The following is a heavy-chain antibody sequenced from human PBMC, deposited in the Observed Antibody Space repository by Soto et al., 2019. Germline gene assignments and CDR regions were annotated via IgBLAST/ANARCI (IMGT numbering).Heavy chain of an antibody. CDR3: ARIRGVVIPAASSDGFDI. CDR1: GYTFTKYG. J-gene: IGHJ3*02. Sequence: QVQLVQSGTELKKPAASVKVSCKASGYTFTKYGINSVRQAPGQGLEWMGGISGFNGHTDYAPNFRGRVAMTTDPSTSTVYMELTTRRSADTAMYYCARIRGVVIPAASSDGFDIWGHGTMCTVSS. V-gene: IGHV1-18*01. D-gene: IGHD2-2*01. CDR2: ISGFNGHT.